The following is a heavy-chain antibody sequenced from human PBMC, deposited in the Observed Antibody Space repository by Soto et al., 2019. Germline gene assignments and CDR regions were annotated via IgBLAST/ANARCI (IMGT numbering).Heavy chain of an antibody. CDR3: TTLYLYILFLGKLYYYGMDV. J-gene: IGHJ6*01. D-gene: IGHD2-8*01. Sequence: QVQLVQSGAEVKKPGSSVKVSCTASVDTFSSFTISWLRQAPGQGLEWMGGIIPVFGTTDYEQRFQGRDTLTADVSTRRAEMQMSSLTSAVTTFYYFTTLYLYILFLGKLYYYGMDVWREATTVIVSS. V-gene: IGHV1-69*01. CDR2: IIPVFGTT. CDR1: VDTFSSFT.